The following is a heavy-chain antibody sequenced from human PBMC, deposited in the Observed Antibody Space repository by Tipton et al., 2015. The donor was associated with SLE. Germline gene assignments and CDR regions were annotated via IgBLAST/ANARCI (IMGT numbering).Heavy chain of an antibody. CDR3: ARWRMTTIWAFDL. CDR2: VYHSGST. Sequence: TLSLTCAVSDYSISGGYYWGWIRQPPGKGLEWIASVYHSGSTYYNPSLKSRVTISIDTSNSQFSLKLTSMTAADTAVYYCARWRMTTIWAFDLWGLGTMVTVSS. V-gene: IGHV4-38-2*01. D-gene: IGHD4-17*01. J-gene: IGHJ3*01. CDR1: DYSISGGYY.